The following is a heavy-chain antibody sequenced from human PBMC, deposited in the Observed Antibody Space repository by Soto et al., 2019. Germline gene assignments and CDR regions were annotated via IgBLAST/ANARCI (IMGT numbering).Heavy chain of an antibody. CDR3: AIDGIYYSDSSGYYDY. V-gene: IGHV3-23*01. CDR1: GFTFSSYA. Sequence: PGGSLRLSCAASGFTFSSYAMSWVRQAPGKGLEWVSAISGSGGSTYYADSVKGRFTISRDNSKNTLYLQMNSLRAEDTAVYYCAIDGIYYSDSSGYYDYWGQGTLVTVSS. J-gene: IGHJ4*02. CDR2: ISGSGGST. D-gene: IGHD3-22*01.